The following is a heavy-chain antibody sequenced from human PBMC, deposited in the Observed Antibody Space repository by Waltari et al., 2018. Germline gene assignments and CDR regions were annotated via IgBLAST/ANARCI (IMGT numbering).Heavy chain of an antibody. CDR3: ARHADRGPSICGFDS. CDR2: IYYGGTT. V-gene: IGHV4-38-2*01. CDR1: GYSITSGYY. J-gene: IGHJ5*01. Sequence: QVRLQESGPGLVKPSETLSLACGVSGYSITSGYYWGWVRQRPGKGLEWIGSIYYGGTTFNNPSLKSRVAISIDTSTNRFFLKLSSVTAADTAVYFCARHADRGPSICGFDSWGQGTLVTVSS. D-gene: IGHD3-16*02.